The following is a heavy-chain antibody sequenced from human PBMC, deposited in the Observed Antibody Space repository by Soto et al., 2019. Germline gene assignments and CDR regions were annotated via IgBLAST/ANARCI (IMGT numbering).Heavy chain of an antibody. CDR1: GGTFSNYA. V-gene: IGHV1-69*01. CDR3: ARGVRTGFYGMDV. D-gene: IGHD3-10*01. J-gene: IGHJ6*02. CDR2: IISIFGTT. Sequence: QVQLVQSGAEVKKPGSSVKVSCKASGGTFSNYAISWVRQAPGQGIEWVGGIISIFGTTNYAQNFQGRVTITADESTSTAYMELSGMSSEDTAVYYCARGVRTGFYGMDVWGQGTTVTVSS.